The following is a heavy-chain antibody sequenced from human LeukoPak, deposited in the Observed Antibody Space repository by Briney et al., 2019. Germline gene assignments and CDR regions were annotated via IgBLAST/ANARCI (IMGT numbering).Heavy chain of an antibody. CDR2: IYYSGST. D-gene: IGHD4-17*01. CDR1: GGSISSSSYY. V-gene: IGHV4-39*07. CDR3: ARAQTVTTYDAFDV. Sequence: SETLSLTCTVSGGSISSSSYYWGWIRQPPGKGLEWIGSIYYSGSTYYNPSLKSRVTISVDTSKNQFSLKLSSVTAADTAVYYCARAQTVTTYDAFDVWGQGTMVTVSS. J-gene: IGHJ3*01.